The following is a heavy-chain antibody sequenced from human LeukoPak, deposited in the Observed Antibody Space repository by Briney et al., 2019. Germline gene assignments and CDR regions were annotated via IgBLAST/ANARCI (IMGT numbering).Heavy chain of an antibody. CDR2: ISYDGSNK. Sequence: PGGSLRLSCAASGFTFSSYGMHWVRQAPGKGLEWVAVISYDGSNKYYADSVKGRFTISRDNSKNTLYLQMNSLRAEDTAVYYCAREGRYCTSTSCNFDYWGQGTLVTVSS. CDR3: AREGRYCTSTSCNFDY. D-gene: IGHD2-2*01. CDR1: GFTFSSYG. J-gene: IGHJ4*02. V-gene: IGHV3-30*03.